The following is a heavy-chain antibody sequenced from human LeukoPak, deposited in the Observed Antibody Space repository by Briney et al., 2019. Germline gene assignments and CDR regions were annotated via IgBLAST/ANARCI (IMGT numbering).Heavy chain of an antibody. CDR3: ATATRSSVAVSFFDL. D-gene: IGHD6-19*01. Sequence: GGSLRLSCAASGFTFSSYAMSWVRQAPGTGLEWVSAIGRGGDTYYADSVKGRFTISRDNSKNTLYVQMNSLRAEDTAVYYCATATRSSVAVSFFDLWGRGTLVTVSS. V-gene: IGHV3-23*01. CDR1: GFTFSSYA. J-gene: IGHJ2*01. CDR2: IGRGGDT.